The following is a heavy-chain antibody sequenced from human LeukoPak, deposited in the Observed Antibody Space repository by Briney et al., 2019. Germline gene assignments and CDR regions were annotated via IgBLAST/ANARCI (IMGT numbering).Heavy chain of an antibody. D-gene: IGHD3-3*01. CDR1: GYTFTGYY. Sequence: ASVKVSCKASGYTFTGYYMHWVRQAPGQGLEWMGWINPNSGNTGYAQKFQGRVTMTRNTSISTAYMELSSLRSEDTAVYYCAARDYDFWSGYQYYYYYYGMDVWGQGTTVTVSS. J-gene: IGHJ6*02. CDR3: AARDYDFWSGYQYYYYYYGMDV. V-gene: IGHV1-8*02. CDR2: INPNSGNT.